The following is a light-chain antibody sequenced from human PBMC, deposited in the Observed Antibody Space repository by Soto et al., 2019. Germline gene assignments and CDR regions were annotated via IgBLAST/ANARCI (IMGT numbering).Light chain of an antibody. CDR1: QGISNY. V-gene: IGKV1-27*01. Sequence: DIQMIQSPSSLSASVGDRVTITCRASQGISNYLAWYQQKPGKVPKLLIQAASTLQSGVPSRFSGSGSGTDFTLTISSLQPEDVASYYCQKYNSAPWTFGQGTKVEIK. J-gene: IGKJ1*01. CDR3: QKYNSAPWT. CDR2: AAS.